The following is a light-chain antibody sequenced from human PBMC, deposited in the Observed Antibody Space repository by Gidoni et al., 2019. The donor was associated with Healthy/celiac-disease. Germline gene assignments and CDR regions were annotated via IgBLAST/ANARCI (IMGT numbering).Light chain of an antibody. J-gene: IGKJ4*01. Sequence: DIQLTQSPSFLSASVGDRVTITCRASQGINSYLAWYQQKPGKAPKLLIYAASTLQSGVPSSFSGSGSGTEFTLTISRLQPEYFATYYCQQLNSYPLTFGGGTKVEIK. CDR2: AAS. V-gene: IGKV1-9*01. CDR1: QGINSY. CDR3: QQLNSYPLT.